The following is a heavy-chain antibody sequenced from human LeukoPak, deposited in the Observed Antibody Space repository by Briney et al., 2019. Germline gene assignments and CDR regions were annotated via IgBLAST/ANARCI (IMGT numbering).Heavy chain of an antibody. Sequence: ASVKVSCKASGGTFINYAISWVRQAPGQGLEWMGGIIPIIGTANYAQKFQGRVTITADESTSTAYMELSSLRSEDTAVYYCARMDSSGSYYYYGMDVWGQGTTVTVSS. CDR2: IIPIIGTA. D-gene: IGHD6-19*01. CDR3: ARMDSSGSYYYYGMDV. CDR1: GGTFINYA. V-gene: IGHV1-69*13. J-gene: IGHJ6*02.